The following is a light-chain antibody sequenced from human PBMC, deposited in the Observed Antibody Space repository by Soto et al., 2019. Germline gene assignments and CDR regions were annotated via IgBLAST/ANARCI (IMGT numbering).Light chain of an antibody. J-gene: IGKJ4*01. V-gene: IGKV3-20*01. CDR1: QSVSSSY. CDR2: NAF. Sequence: EIVLTQSPGTLSLSPWERATLSCRASQSVSSSYLAWYQQKPGQAPRLLIYNAFNRATGIPDRFSGSGSGTDFTLTISRLEPEDFAVYYCQQYGSSPGTFGGGTKVDI. CDR3: QQYGSSPGT.